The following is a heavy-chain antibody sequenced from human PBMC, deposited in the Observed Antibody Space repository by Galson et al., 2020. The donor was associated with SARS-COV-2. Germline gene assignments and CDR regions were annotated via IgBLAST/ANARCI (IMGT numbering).Heavy chain of an antibody. D-gene: IGHD6-6*01. J-gene: IGHJ6*03. CDR3: ARGLSARHGYYYYYYMDV. CDR2: IGTAGDT. Sequence: GESLKISCAASGFTFSSYDMHWVRQATGKGLEWVSAIGTAGDTYYPDSVKGRFTISRENAKNSLYLQMNSLRAGDTAVYYCARGLSARHGYYYYYYMDVWGKGTTVTVSS. CDR1: GFTFSSYD. V-gene: IGHV3-13*01.